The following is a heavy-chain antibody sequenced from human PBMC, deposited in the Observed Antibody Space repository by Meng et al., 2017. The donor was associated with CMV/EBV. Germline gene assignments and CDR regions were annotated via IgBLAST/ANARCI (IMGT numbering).Heavy chain of an antibody. J-gene: IGHJ4*02. V-gene: IGHV1-18*01. CDR1: GYTFTSYG. D-gene: IGHD3-3*01. CDR2: ISAYNGNT. Sequence: ASVTVSCKASGYTFTSYGISWVRQAPGQGLEWMGWISAYNGNTNYAQKLQGRVTMTTDTSTSTAYMELRSLRSDDTAVYYCARDKRVDVLRFLEWSPLLYFDYWGQGTLVTVSS. CDR3: ARDKRVDVLRFLEWSPLLYFDY.